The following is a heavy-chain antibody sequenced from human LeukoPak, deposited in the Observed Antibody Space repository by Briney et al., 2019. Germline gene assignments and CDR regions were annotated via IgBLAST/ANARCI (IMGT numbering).Heavy chain of an antibody. CDR3: AKVSLNMVNDAFDI. D-gene: IGHD4/OR15-4a*01. CDR2: IKEDGNDK. V-gene: IGHV3-7*01. Sequence: GGSLRLSCAASGFTFTDYWMSWVRQAPGKGLEWVANIKEDGNDKYYVDSVKGRFTISRDNSKNTLYLQMNSLRAEDTAMYYCAKVSLNMVNDAFDIWGQGTMVSVSS. J-gene: IGHJ3*02. CDR1: GFTFTDYW.